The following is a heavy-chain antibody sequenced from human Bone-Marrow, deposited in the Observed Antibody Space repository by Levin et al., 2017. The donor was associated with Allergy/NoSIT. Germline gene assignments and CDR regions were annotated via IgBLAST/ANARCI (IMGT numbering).Heavy chain of an antibody. CDR2: IYDTGTT. V-gene: IGHV4-59*08. Sequence: SETLSLTCTVSNGSITSYYWSWIRQPPGKGLEWIGYIYDTGTTTYNPSLKSRVTISADASKNQFSLRLTSVTAADTAVYYCARRTYCPYYFDSWGQGTLVTVSP. CDR1: NGSITSYY. J-gene: IGHJ4*02. D-gene: IGHD2-21*02. CDR3: ARRTYCPYYFDS.